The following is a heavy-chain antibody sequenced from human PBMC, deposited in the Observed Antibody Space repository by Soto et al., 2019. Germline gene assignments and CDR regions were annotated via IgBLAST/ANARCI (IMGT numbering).Heavy chain of an antibody. D-gene: IGHD2-21*01. V-gene: IGHV3-23*01. J-gene: IGHJ4*02. CDR3: AKDAVYKDGLWLMGQ. CDR1: GFTLSTFA. CDR2: ITGSGSQI. Sequence: QPGGSLRLSCAVSGFTLSTFAMTWVRQAPGKGLECVSGITGSGSQIHYADSVKGRFTISKDNSKNTLYLQMDSLRADDTAVYFCAKDAVYKDGLWLMGQWGQGTQVTVSS.